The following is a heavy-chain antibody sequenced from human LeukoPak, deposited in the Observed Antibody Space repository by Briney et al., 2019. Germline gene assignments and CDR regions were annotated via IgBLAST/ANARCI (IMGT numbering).Heavy chain of an antibody. D-gene: IGHD2-15*01. V-gene: IGHV3-7*01. Sequence: GGPLRLSCAASGFTFSSYWMSWVRQAPGKGLEWVANIKQDGSDKYYVDSVKGRFTISRDNAKNSLYLQMNSLRAEDTAVYYCARAGSLLNNYDYWGQGTLVTVSS. CDR1: GFTFSSYW. CDR3: ARAGSLLNNYDY. CDR2: IKQDGSDK. J-gene: IGHJ4*02.